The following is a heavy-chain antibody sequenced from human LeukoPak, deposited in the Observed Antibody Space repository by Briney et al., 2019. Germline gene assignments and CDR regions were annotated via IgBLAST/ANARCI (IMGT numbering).Heavy chain of an antibody. V-gene: IGHV4-34*01. J-gene: IGHJ6*02. D-gene: IGHD6-13*01. CDR2: IRHSGST. CDR3: ARRGSWTYYYAMDV. CDR1: GGTISNYY. Sequence: KPSETLSLTCTVSGGTISNYYWSWIRQAPGKGMEWIGEIRHSGSTNYNPSLKGRVTVSVDTSKNQFSLRLTSVTAADTAVYYCARRGSWTYYYAMDVWGQGTTVTVSS.